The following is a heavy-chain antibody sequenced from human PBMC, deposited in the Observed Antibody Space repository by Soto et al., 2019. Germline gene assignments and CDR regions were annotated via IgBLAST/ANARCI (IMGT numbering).Heavy chain of an antibody. CDR1: GFSFSSYG. Sequence: SLRLSCVASGFSFSSYGMHWVRQAPGKGLEWVAVISYDGSNKYYADSVKGRFTISRDSSKNTLYLQMNSLRAEDTAVYYCAKIAVAGGTNYYVMDVWGQGTTVTVSS. V-gene: IGHV3-30*18. D-gene: IGHD6-19*01. J-gene: IGHJ6*02. CDR3: AKIAVAGGTNYYVMDV. CDR2: ISYDGSNK.